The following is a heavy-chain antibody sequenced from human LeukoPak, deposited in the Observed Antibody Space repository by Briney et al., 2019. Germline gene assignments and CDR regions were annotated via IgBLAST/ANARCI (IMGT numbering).Heavy chain of an antibody. CDR2: IYYSGST. D-gene: IGHD6-19*01. V-gene: IGHV4-59*01. CDR3: ATNGGSSGVN. CDR1: GGSISSYY. J-gene: IGHJ4*02. Sequence: SGTLSLTCTVPGGSISSYYWRWIRQPPGKGLEWIGYIYYSGSTNYNPSLKSRVTISVGTSKNQFTLKLSSVTAADTAVYSCATNGGSSGVNWGQGTLVTVPP.